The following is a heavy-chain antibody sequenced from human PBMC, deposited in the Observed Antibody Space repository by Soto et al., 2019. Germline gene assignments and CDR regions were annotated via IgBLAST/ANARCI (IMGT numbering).Heavy chain of an antibody. CDR2: IQYSACT. V-gene: IGHV4-59*08. D-gene: IGHD3-3*01. J-gene: IGHJ6*01. Sequence: RQSTGTGMEWIGDIQYSACTNNNPSLKSRVTISVDTSKNQFSLRLTSVTAADTAVYYCSKYYIFSLTAMD. CDR3: SKYYIFSLTAMD.